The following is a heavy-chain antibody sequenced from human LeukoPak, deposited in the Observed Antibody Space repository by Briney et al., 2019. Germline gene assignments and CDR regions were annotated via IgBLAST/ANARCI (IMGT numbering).Heavy chain of an antibody. CDR3: ARGSGIAAAGTHDY. CDR1: GGSFSGYY. Sequence: PSETLSLTCAVYGGSFSGYYWSWIRQPPGKGLEWIREINHSGSTNYNPSLKSRVTISVDTSKNQFSLKLSPVTAADTAVYYCARGSGIAAAGTHDYWGQGTLVTVSS. D-gene: IGHD6-13*01. CDR2: INHSGST. J-gene: IGHJ4*02. V-gene: IGHV4-34*01.